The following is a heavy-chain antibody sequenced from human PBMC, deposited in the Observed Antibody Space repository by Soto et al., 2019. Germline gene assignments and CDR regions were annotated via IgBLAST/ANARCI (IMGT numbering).Heavy chain of an antibody. D-gene: IGHD2-15*01. CDR2: ISAYNGNT. CDR1: GHTFTSYG. Sequence: ASVKVSCKASGHTFTSYGISWVRQAPGQGLEWMGWISAYNGNTNYAQKLQGRVTMTTDTSTSTAYMELRSLRSDDTAVYYCARTSGYCSGGSCYRNWFDPWRQGTLVTVSS. J-gene: IGHJ5*02. CDR3: ARTSGYCSGGSCYRNWFDP. V-gene: IGHV1-18*01.